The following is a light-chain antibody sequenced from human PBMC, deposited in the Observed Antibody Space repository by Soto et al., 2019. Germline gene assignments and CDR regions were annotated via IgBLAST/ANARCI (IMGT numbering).Light chain of an antibody. CDR3: QQYNDWLWT. Sequence: ETMLTQSPATLSASPGERVTLSCRATQSVTYNLAWYQQKPGQAPRLLIYGASTRATGIPARFSGRGSGTEFTLTITSLQSEDFAVYYGQQYNDWLWTFGQGTKVEIK. J-gene: IGKJ1*01. CDR2: GAS. CDR1: QSVTYN. V-gene: IGKV3-15*01.